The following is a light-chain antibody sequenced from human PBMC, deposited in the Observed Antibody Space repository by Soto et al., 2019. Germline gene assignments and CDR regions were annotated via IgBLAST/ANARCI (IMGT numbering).Light chain of an antibody. CDR3: QQYGGSPT. CDR2: GAS. V-gene: IGKV3-20*01. J-gene: IGKJ5*01. CDR1: QSVSSSY. Sequence: DIVLTQSPGTLSLSPGERATLSCRASQSVSSSYLAWYQQKPVQSPRLLIYGASNRATGIPDWFSGSGSGTDFTLTISRLEPGDFAVYSCQQYGGSPTFGQGTRLEIK.